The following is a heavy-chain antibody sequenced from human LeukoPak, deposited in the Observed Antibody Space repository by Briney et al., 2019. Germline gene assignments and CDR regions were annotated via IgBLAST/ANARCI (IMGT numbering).Heavy chain of an antibody. CDR2: ISGNGGST. J-gene: IGHJ4*02. Sequence: PGGSLSLSCAASGFTFSSYAMSWVRQAPGQGLEWVSAISGNGGSTYYADSVKGRFTISRDNSKNTLYLQMNSLRAEDTAVYYCAKGYYYDSSGYYWNRGPADYWGQGTLVTVPS. V-gene: IGHV3-23*01. D-gene: IGHD3-22*01. CDR1: GFTFSSYA. CDR3: AKGYYYDSSGYYWNRGPADY.